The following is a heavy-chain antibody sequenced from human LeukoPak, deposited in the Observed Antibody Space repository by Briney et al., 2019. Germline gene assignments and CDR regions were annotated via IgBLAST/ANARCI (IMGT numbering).Heavy chain of an antibody. CDR1: GFTFSSYG. D-gene: IGHD5-18*01. Sequence: RSGGSLRLSCAASGFTFSSYGMHWVRQAPGKGLEWVAVISYDGSNKYYADSVKGRSTISRDNSKNTLYLQMNSLRAEDTAVYYCAKVPGYSYGNLDCWGQGTLVTVSS. CDR3: AKVPGYSYGNLDC. J-gene: IGHJ4*02. CDR2: ISYDGSNK. V-gene: IGHV3-30*18.